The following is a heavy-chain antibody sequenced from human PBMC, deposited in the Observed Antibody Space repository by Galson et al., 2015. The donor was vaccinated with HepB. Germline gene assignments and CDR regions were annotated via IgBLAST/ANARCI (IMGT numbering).Heavy chain of an antibody. J-gene: IGHJ4*02. CDR1: GYTFTSYY. D-gene: IGHD3-22*01. Sequence: SCKASGYTFTSYYMHWVRQAPGQGLEWMGIINPSGGSTSYAQKFQGRVTMTRDTSTSTVYMELSSLRSEDTAVYYCARLRAYDSSGYLSNSLDYWGQGALVTVSS. V-gene: IGHV1-46*01. CDR3: ARLRAYDSSGYLSNSLDY. CDR2: INPSGGST.